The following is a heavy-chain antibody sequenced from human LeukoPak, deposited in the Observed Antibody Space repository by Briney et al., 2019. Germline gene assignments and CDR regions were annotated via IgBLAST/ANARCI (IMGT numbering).Heavy chain of an antibody. CDR1: GFTFSSYA. D-gene: IGHD4-17*01. V-gene: IGHV3-23*01. J-gene: IGHJ4*02. CDR2: ISCSGGTP. Sequence: PGGSLRLSCAASGFTFSSYAMSWVRQAPGKGLEWVSAISCSGGTPYYAASVKGRFTISRDNSNNTPHLQITSWRAETTAVYYCPKEPTLRREDCFVYWGQGTLVPVS. CDR3: PKEPTLRREDCFVY.